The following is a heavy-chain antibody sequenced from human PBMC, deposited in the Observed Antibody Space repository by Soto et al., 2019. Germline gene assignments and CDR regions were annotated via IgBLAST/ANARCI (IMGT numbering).Heavy chain of an antibody. CDR2: IIPIFNSI. D-gene: IGHD6-6*01. Sequence: VKVACDSSGGPFVSYAIIWVRQAPGQGLEWMGVIIPIFNSINYAQKFQGRITITADKSTSTCYMELSSLISEETAVYSCAREPGSSSPHPWAHGTLVTVAS. CDR3: AREPGSSSPHP. V-gene: IGHV1-69*13. J-gene: IGHJ5*02. CDR1: GGPFVSYA.